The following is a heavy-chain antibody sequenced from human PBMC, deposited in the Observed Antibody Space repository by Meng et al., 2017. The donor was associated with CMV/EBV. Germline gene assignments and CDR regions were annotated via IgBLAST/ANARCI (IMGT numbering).Heavy chain of an antibody. Sequence: ASVKVSCKASGYTFTSYDINWVRQATGQGLEWMGWMNPNSGNTGYAQKFQGRVTITRNTSISTAYMELSSLRSEDTAVYYCARGHLTYYDILTGYSPFDYWGQGTLVTVSS. V-gene: IGHV1-8*03. CDR2: MNPNSGNT. J-gene: IGHJ4*02. CDR1: GYTFTSYD. CDR3: ARGHLTYYDILTGYSPFDY. D-gene: IGHD3-9*01.